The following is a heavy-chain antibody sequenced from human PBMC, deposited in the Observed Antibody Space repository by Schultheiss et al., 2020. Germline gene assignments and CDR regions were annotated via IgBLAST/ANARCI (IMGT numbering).Heavy chain of an antibody. J-gene: IGHJ4*02. CDR3: ATGRLGAVSY. CDR1: GYSISSGYY. Sequence: SATLSLTCAVSGYSISSGYYWGWIRQPPGKGLEWIGSIYHSGSTYYNPSLKSRVTISVDTSKNQFSLKLSSVTAADTAVYYCATGRLGAVSYWGQGTLVTVSS. D-gene: IGHD2/OR15-2a*01. CDR2: IYHSGST. V-gene: IGHV4-38-2*01.